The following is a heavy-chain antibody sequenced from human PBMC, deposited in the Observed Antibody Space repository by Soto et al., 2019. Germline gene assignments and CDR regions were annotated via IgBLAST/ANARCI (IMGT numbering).Heavy chain of an antibody. D-gene: IGHD3-16*01. J-gene: IGHJ6*02. V-gene: IGHV2-5*02. CDR1: GFSLSTSGVG. CDR3: AHNNPLLWPYGMDV. CDR2: IYWDDDK. Sequence: QITLKESGPTLVKPTQTLTLTCTFSGFSLSTSGVGVGWIRQPPGRALEWLALIYWDDDKRYSPSLKSRLTITKDTSKNQVVLTMTNMDPVDTATYYCAHNNPLLWPYGMDVWGQGTTVTVSS.